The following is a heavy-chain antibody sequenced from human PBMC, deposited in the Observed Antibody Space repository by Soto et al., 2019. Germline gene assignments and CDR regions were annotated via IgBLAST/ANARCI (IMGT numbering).Heavy chain of an antibody. D-gene: IGHD3-22*01. J-gene: IGHJ4*02. CDR1: GFTLSDHY. V-gene: IGHV3-72*01. Sequence: WVSLRLSCAVSGFTLSDHYIDWVRQAPGKGLEWVGRSRDKPQGYSTAYAASVKGRFTTSRDESKNSAYLQMNSLKTEDTAVYSCVRATYFSDSSGYTRCLDYWGQGTLVTVSS. CDR2: SRDKPQGYST. CDR3: VRATYFSDSSGYTRCLDY.